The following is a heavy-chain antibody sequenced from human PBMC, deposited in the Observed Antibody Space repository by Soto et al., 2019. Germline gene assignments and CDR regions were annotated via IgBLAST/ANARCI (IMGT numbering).Heavy chain of an antibody. Sequence: GGALTVSWAASGFTFSTYDMSWVRQAPGNGMEWGSAISGSGGSTYYADSVKGRVTISRDNSKNTLYLQMNSLRAEDTAVLYCAKAGWNQGYYDYGMDVWVHGTTVTVSS. CDR3: AKAGWNQGYYDYGMDV. D-gene: IGHD1-1*01. V-gene: IGHV3-23*01. CDR2: ISGSGGST. J-gene: IGHJ6*02. CDR1: GFTFSTYD.